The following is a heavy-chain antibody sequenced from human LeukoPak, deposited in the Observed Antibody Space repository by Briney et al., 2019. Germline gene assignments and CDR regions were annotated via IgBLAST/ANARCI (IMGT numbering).Heavy chain of an antibody. Sequence: PSETLSLTCTVSGGSISSYYWSWIRQPPGKGLEWIGYIYYSGSTNYNPSLKSRVTISVDTSKNQFSLKLSSVTAADTAVYYRAGLHPDYFDYWGQGTLVTVSS. V-gene: IGHV4-59*01. J-gene: IGHJ4*02. CDR2: IYYSGST. CDR3: AGLHPDYFDY. CDR1: GGSISSYY.